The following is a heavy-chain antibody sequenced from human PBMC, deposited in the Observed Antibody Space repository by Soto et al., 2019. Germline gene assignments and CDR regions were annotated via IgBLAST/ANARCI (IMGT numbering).Heavy chain of an antibody. Sequence: QVQLVQSGAEVKKHGCSVKFSCKASGGTFSSYAISWVRQAPGQGLEWMGGIIPISGTANYAQKFQGRVTITADESTSTAYMELSSLRSEDTAVYYCARSQGSSTSLEIYYYYYYGMDVWGQGTTVTVSS. CDR3: ARSQGSSTSLEIYYYYYYGMDV. D-gene: IGHD2-2*01. CDR1: GGTFSSYA. J-gene: IGHJ6*02. V-gene: IGHV1-69*01. CDR2: IIPISGTA.